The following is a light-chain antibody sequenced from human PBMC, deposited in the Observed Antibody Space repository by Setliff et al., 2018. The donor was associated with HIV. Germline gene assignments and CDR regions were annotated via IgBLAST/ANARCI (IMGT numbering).Light chain of an antibody. V-gene: IGLV2-23*02. J-gene: IGLJ1*01. Sequence: QSALAQPASGSGSPGQSITISCTGNSSHVGKYEFVSWYRQYPGKAPELTIFEVTKRHSGISKRFSGSKSGNAASLTISGLPPDDDADYYCTSYAGSWAFEVCGTGTKVTVL. CDR2: EVT. CDR1: SSHVGKYEF. CDR3: TSYAGSWAFEV.